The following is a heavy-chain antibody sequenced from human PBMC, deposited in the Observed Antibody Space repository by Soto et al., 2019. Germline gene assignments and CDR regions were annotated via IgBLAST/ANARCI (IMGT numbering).Heavy chain of an antibody. V-gene: IGHV4-39*01. CDR1: GGSISSSGYY. CDR3: ARSNGYSYMYPYYYYYYGMDV. D-gene: IGHD5-18*01. J-gene: IGHJ6*02. CDR2: IYYSGST. Sequence: SETLSLTCTVSGGSISSSGYYWGWIRRPPGKGLEWIGSIYYSGSTYYNPSLKSRVTISVDTSKNQFSLKLSSVTAADTAVYYCARSNGYSYMYPYYYYYYGMDVWGQGTTVTVSS.